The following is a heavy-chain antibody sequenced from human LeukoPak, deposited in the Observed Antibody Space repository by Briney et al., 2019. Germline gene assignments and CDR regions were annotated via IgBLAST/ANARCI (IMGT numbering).Heavy chain of an antibody. V-gene: IGHV4-4*07. J-gene: IGHJ5*02. CDR3: ARDIVVVPAAMLHINWFDP. D-gene: IGHD2-2*01. CDR2: IYTSGST. Sequence: PSETLSLTCTFSGGSISSYYWSWIRQPAGKGLEWIGRIYTSGSTNYNPSLKSRVTMSVDTSKNQFSLKLSSVTAADTAVYYCARDIVVVPAAMLHINWFDPWGQGTLVTVSS. CDR1: GGSISSYY.